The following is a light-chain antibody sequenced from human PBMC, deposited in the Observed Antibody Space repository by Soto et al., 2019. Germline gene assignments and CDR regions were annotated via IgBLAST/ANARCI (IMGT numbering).Light chain of an antibody. V-gene: IGKV1-5*03. CDR3: EDSNIYSEP. Sequence: DVAMSLSPSTLSGSVVDRDTITCRASQTISSWLAWYQQKPGKAPKLLIYKAYTLKSGVPSRFSGSGSGTEFTLTISSLQPDDFAPYYCEDSNIYSEPFGDGAKV. J-gene: IGKJ1*01. CDR2: KAY. CDR1: QTISSW.